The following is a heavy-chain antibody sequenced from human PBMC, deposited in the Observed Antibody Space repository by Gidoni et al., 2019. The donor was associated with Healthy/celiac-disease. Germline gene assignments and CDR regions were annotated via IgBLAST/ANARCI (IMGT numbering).Heavy chain of an antibody. D-gene: IGHD2-2*01. Sequence: QVQLVQSGAEVKKPGSSVKVSCKASGGTFSSYTISWVRQAPGQGLEWMGRIIPILGIANYAQKFQGRVTITADKSTSTAYMELSSLRSEDTAVYYCARVYCSSTSCYPHDAFDIWGQGTMVTVSS. J-gene: IGHJ3*02. V-gene: IGHV1-69*02. CDR3: ARVYCSSTSCYPHDAFDI. CDR2: IIPILGIA. CDR1: GGTFSSYT.